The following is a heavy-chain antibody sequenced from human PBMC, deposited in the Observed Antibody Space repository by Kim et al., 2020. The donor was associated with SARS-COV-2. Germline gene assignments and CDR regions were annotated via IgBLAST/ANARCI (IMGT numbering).Heavy chain of an antibody. Sequence: SETLSLTCTVSGGSISSYYWSWIRQPPGKGLEWIGYIYYSGSTNYNPSLKSRVTISVDTSKNQFSLKLSSVTAADTAVYYCARDGDSYGDYYYYGMDVWG. D-gene: IGHD5-18*01. CDR3: ARDGDSYGDYYYYGMDV. CDR1: GGSISSYY. CDR2: IYYSGST. V-gene: IGHV4-59*01. J-gene: IGHJ6*01.